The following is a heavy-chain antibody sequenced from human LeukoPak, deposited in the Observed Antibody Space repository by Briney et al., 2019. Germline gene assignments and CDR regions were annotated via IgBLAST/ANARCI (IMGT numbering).Heavy chain of an antibody. CDR2: INHSGST. Sequence: SETLSLTCAAYGGSFSGYYWSWIRQPPGKGLEWIGEINHSGSTNYNPSLKSRVTISVDTSKNQFSLKLSSVTAADTAVYYCARVRCSSTSCSRNYGMDVWGQGTTVTVSS. CDR1: GGSFSGYY. J-gene: IGHJ6*02. V-gene: IGHV4-34*01. D-gene: IGHD2-2*01. CDR3: ARVRCSSTSCSRNYGMDV.